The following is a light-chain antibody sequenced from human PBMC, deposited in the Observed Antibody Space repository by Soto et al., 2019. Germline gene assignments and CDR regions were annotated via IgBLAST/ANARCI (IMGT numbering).Light chain of an antibody. CDR3: AAWDDSLNGYV. Sequence: TAPPQECRNRGQRFTVACCLSSSNIGSNTVNWYQQLPGTAPKLLIYSNNQRPSGVPDRFSGSKSGTSASLAISGLQSEDEADYYCAAWDDSLNGYVFGTGT. CDR1: SSNIGSNT. J-gene: IGLJ1*01. V-gene: IGLV1-44*01. CDR2: SNN.